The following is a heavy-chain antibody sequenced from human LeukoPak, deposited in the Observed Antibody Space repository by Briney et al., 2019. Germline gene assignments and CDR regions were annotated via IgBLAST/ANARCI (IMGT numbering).Heavy chain of an antibody. CDR1: GFTFSSYW. J-gene: IGHJ6*04. D-gene: IGHD3-16*01. Sequence: PGGSLRLSCAASGFTFSSYWMSWVRQAPGKGLEWVANIKQDGSEKYYVDSVKGRFTISRDNAKNSLYLQMNSLRAEDTAVYYCARDHSYDYVWGSYEDVWGKGTTVTVSS. CDR2: IKQDGSEK. CDR3: ARDHSYDYVWGSYEDV. V-gene: IGHV3-7*01.